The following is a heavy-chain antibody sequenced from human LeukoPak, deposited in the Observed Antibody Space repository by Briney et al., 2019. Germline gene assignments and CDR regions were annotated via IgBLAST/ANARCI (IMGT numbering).Heavy chain of an antibody. Sequence: GGSLRLSCAASGFTFSSYSMNWVRQAPGKGLEWVSYISSSSSTTYYADSVKGRFTISRDNAKNSLYLQMNSLRAEDTAVYYCARVLSVAAFDPWGQGTLVTVSS. CDR3: ARVLSVAAFDP. CDR1: GFTFSSYS. CDR2: ISSSSSTT. V-gene: IGHV3-48*01. J-gene: IGHJ5*02. D-gene: IGHD2-15*01.